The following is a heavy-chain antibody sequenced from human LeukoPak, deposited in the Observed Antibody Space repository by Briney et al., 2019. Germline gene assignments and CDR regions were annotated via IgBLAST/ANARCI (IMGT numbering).Heavy chain of an antibody. V-gene: IGHV3-21*01. CDR3: ARAAPYDSSGYYPVDY. Sequence: GGSLRLSCAASGFTFSSYSMNWVRQAPGKGLEWVSSISSSSSYIYYADSVKGRFTISRDNAKNSLYLQMNSLRAEDTAVYYCARAAPYDSSGYYPVDYWGQGTLVTVSS. J-gene: IGHJ4*02. CDR2: ISSSSSYI. D-gene: IGHD3-22*01. CDR1: GFTFSSYS.